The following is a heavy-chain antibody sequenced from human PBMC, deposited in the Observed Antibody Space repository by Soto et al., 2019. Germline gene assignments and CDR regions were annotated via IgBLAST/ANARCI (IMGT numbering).Heavy chain of an antibody. J-gene: IGHJ6*02. CDR2: ISSSSRYI. D-gene: IGHD6-6*01. CDR1: GFTFSSYS. CDR3: ARDPSSSPFGYYYGMDV. Sequence: PGGSLRLSCAASGFTFSSYSMNWVRQAPGKGLEWVSSISSSSRYIYYADSVKGRFTISRDNAKNSLYLQMNSLRAEDTAVYYCARDPSSSPFGYYYGMDVWGQGTTVTVSS. V-gene: IGHV3-21*01.